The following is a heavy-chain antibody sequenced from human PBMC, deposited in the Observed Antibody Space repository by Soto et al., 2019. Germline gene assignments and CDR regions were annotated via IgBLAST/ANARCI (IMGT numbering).Heavy chain of an antibody. V-gene: IGHV1-2*02. CDR1: GYTFSDYY. J-gene: IGHJ4*02. CDR3: AREPATAKPEGVDF. D-gene: IGHD1-1*01. CDR2: INPNTGGT. Sequence: QVQLVQSGAEVRKPGASVKVSCKASGYTFSDYYIHWVRQPPGQGLEWMGWINPNTGGTKYAPKFQGGVTMARYTSITTAYMELSRLRSGGTAVYYCAREPATAKPEGVDFWGQGTLVTVSS.